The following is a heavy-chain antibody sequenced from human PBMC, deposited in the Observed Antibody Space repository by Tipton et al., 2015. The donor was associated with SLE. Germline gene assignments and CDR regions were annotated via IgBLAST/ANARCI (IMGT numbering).Heavy chain of an antibody. J-gene: IGHJ2*01. V-gene: IGHV4-59*01. CDR1: GGSISNYY. CDR2: IYYSGST. D-gene: IGHD2-15*01. Sequence: TLSLTCTVSGGSISNYYWSWIRQPPGKGLYWIGYIYYSGSTNYNPSLKSRVTISVDTSKNQFSLKLSSVTAADTALYYCARTATSGAVVWYFDLWGRGTLVTVSS. CDR3: ARTATSGAVVWYFDL.